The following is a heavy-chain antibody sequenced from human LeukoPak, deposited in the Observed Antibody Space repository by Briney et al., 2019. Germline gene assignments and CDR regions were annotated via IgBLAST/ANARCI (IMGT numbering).Heavy chain of an antibody. V-gene: IGHV3-53*01. CDR3: AKVSRFFGGHFDY. J-gene: IGHJ4*02. CDR1: GLTVSSNY. D-gene: IGHD3-16*01. Sequence: AGGSLRLSCVASGLTVSSNYMSWVRQAPGKGLQWVSVIYSDGSTYYADSVKGRFTISRDSSKNILYLQMNSLRAEDTAIYYCAKVSRFFGGHFDYWGQGTLVTVSS. CDR2: IYSDGST.